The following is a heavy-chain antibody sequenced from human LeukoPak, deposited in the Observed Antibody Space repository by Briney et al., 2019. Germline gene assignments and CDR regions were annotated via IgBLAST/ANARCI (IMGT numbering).Heavy chain of an antibody. J-gene: IGHJ5*02. D-gene: IGHD6-13*01. V-gene: IGHV5-51*01. CDR2: IYPGDSDT. CDR1: GYSFTSYW. CDR3: ARIQGWVAAAGRVIWFDP. Sequence: GESLKISCKGSGYSFTSYWIGWVCQMPGKGLEWMGIIYPGDSDTRYSPSFQGQVTISADKSISTAYLQWSSLKASDTAMYYCARIQGWVAAAGRVIWFDPWGQGTLVTVSS.